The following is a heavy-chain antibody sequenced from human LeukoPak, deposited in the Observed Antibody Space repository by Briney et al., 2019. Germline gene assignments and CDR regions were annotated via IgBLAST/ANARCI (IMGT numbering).Heavy chain of an antibody. CDR1: GFTFSSYW. CDR3: ARLGQYYDILTGYYSRAYYGMDV. Sequence: PGGSLRLSCAASGFTFSSYWMSWVRQAPGKGLERVANIKQDGSEKYYVDSVKGRFTISRDNAKNSLYLQMNSLRAEDTAVYYCARLGQYYDILTGYYSRAYYGMDVWGQGTTVTVSS. V-gene: IGHV3-7*01. CDR2: IKQDGSEK. D-gene: IGHD3-9*01. J-gene: IGHJ6*02.